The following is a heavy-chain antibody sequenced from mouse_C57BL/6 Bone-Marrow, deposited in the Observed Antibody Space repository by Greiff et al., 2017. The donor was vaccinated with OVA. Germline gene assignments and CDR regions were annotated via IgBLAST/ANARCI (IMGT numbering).Heavy chain of an antibody. D-gene: IGHD1-1*01. Sequence: QVQLKQPGAELVKPGASVKMSCKASGYTFTSYWITWVKQRPGQGLEWIGDIYPGSGRTNYNEKFKSKATLTVDTSSSTAYMQLSSLTSADSAVYYCARGPLYYYGSSDDRGQGTTLTGAS. CDR2: IYPGSGRT. CDR1: GYTFTSYW. CDR3: ARGPLYYYGSSDD. V-gene: IGHV1-55*01. J-gene: IGHJ2*01.